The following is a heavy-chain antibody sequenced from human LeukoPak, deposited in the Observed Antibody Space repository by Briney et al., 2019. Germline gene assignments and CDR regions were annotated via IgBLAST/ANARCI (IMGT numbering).Heavy chain of an antibody. J-gene: IGHJ5*02. D-gene: IGHD3-22*01. CDR2: IKQDGSDE. CDR3: ARKLYYYGTSPAGWFGP. CDR1: GFIFGTYW. Sequence: GGSLRLSCEVSGFIFGTYWMTWVRQAPGKGLEWVATIKQDGSDEYYVDSVKGRFTISRDNAKNSLYLRMDGLRAEDTAVYHCARKLYYYGTSPAGWFGPWGQGTLVTVSS. V-gene: IGHV3-7*01.